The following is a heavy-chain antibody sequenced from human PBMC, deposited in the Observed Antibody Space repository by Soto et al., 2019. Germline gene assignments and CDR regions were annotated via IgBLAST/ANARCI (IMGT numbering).Heavy chain of an antibody. V-gene: IGHV4-4*02. J-gene: IGHJ4*02. D-gene: IGHD3-16*01. CDR2: IYHSGST. CDR3: ASGTVGGDYFDY. Sequence: QVQLQESGPGLVKPSGTLSLTCAVSSGSISSSNWWSWVRQPPGEGLEWIGEIYHSGSTNYNPSLKSRVSISVDKSKNRFSLKLSSVTAAYTAVYYCASGTVGGDYFDYWGQGTLVTVSS. CDR1: SGSISSSNW.